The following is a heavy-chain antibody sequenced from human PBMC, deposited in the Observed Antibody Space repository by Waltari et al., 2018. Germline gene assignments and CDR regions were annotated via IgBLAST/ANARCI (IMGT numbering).Heavy chain of an antibody. J-gene: IGHJ4*02. CDR1: GGTFSSYA. V-gene: IGHV1-69*08. D-gene: IGHD3-22*01. CDR3: ASSVGEYYYDGSGYYSTYY. CDR2: IIPIFGTA. Sequence: QVQLVQSGAEVKKPGSSVKVSCKASGGTFSSYAISWVRPAPGQGLEWMGRIIPIFGTANYAQKFQGRVTITADKSTSTAYMELSSLRSEDTAVYYCASSVGEYYYDGSGYYSTYYWGQGTLVTVSS.